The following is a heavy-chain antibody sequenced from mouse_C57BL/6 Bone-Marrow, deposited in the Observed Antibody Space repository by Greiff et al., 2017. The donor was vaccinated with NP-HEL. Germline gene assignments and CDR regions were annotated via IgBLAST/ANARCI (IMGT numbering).Heavy chain of an antibody. CDR2: IDPENGDT. D-gene: IGHD1-1*01. V-gene: IGHV14-4*01. CDR1: GFNIKDDY. Sequence: VQLQQSGAELVRPGASVKLSCTASGFNIKDDYMHWVKQRPEQGLEWIGWIDPENGDTEYASKFQGKATITADTSSNTAYLQLSSLTSEDTAVYYCTTEDYYEGCAYWGQGTLVTVSA. J-gene: IGHJ3*01. CDR3: TTEDYYEGCAY.